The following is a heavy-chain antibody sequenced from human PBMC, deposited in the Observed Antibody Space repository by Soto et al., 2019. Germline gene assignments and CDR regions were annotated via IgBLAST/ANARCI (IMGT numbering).Heavy chain of an antibody. CDR1: GYTFTSYA. J-gene: IGHJ4*02. CDR3: ARVDSSSYLGMYYFDT. Sequence: ASVKVSCKASGYTFTSYAMHWVRQAPGQRLEWMGWINAGNGNTKYSQKFQGRVTITRDTSASTAYMELSSLSSEDTALYYCARVDSSSYLGMYYFDTWGQGTQVTSPQ. V-gene: IGHV1-3*01. D-gene: IGHD3-22*01. CDR2: INAGNGNT.